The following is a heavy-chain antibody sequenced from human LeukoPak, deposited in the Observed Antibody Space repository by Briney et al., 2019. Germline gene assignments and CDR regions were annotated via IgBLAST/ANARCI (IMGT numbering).Heavy chain of an antibody. J-gene: IGHJ6*02. CDR3: ARRPDSYYYGMDV. V-gene: IGHV1-46*01. CDR1: GYTFTSYY. Sequence: GASVKVSCKASGYTFTSYYMHWVRQAPGQGLEWMGIINPSGGITRYAQKFQGRVTVARDTSTSTFYMELSSLRSEDTAVYYCARRPDSYYYGMDVWGRGTTVTVSS. CDR2: INPSGGIT.